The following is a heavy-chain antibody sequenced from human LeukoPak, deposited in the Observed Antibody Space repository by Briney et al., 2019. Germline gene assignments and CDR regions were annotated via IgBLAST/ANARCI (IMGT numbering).Heavy chain of an antibody. CDR1: GGTFSTYA. CDR3: ARVPQGSSWPYYFDY. D-gene: IGHD6-13*01. V-gene: IGHV1-69*04. CDR2: IVPSLGTA. Sequence: ASLKVSCKASGGTFSTYAICWVRPAPGQGREWVGRIVPSLGTANYAQNIQRRGTITADRSTTTAYMEQSSLRSEDTAVYYCARVPQGSSWPYYFDYWGQGTLVTVSS. J-gene: IGHJ4*02.